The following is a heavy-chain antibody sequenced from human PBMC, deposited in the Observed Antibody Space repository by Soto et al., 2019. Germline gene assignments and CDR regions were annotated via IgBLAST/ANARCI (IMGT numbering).Heavy chain of an antibody. CDR3: ARGGGSPYHDHEFDY. CDR1: GVSTSKHY. Sequence: SETLSLTCSVSGVSTSKHYWTWIRKPPGQGPEWIGCIYYRGTTNYNASFNSRVTISVDTSKNQFSLKLTSVTTADTAVYYCARGGGSPYHDHEFDYWGQGILVTVS. V-gene: IGHV4-59*11. D-gene: IGHD2-2*01. J-gene: IGHJ4*02. CDR2: IYYRGTT.